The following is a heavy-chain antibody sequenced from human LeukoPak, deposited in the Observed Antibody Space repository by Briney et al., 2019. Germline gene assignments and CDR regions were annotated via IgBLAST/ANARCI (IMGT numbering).Heavy chain of an antibody. D-gene: IGHD2-2*01. Sequence: PGGSLRLSCAASGFTFSSYGMHWVRQAAGKGLEGVASIRYDGSNKYYADSVKGRFTISRDNSKNTLYLQMNSLRAEDTAVYYCAKEHPVRYQLPYYMDVWGKGTTVTVSS. V-gene: IGHV3-30*02. J-gene: IGHJ6*03. CDR3: AKEHPVRYQLPYYMDV. CDR1: GFTFSSYG. CDR2: IRYDGSNK.